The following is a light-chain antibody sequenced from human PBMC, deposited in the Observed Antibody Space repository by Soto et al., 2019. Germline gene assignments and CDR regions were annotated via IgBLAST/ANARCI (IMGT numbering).Light chain of an antibody. CDR3: HQRSSWPRGS. Sequence: EVVLTQSPATLSLSPGESATLSCRASQSVSSYLAWYQQKPGQGPRLLIYDASNRATGVSARFSGSGSGTDLTLTISSLETEDFAVYYCHQRSSWPRGSFGQGTKVEIK. CDR1: QSVSSY. J-gene: IGKJ1*01. CDR2: DAS. V-gene: IGKV3-11*01.